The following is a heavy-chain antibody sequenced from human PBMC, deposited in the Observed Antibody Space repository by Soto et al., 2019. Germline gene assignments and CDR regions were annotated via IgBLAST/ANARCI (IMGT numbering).Heavy chain of an antibody. Sequence: PGGSLRLSCAASGFTFSDHYMDWVRQAPGKGLEWVGRTRNKANSYTTEYAASVKGRFTISRDDSKNSLYLQMNSLKTEDTAVYYCARAERGYSYGQPTDYWGQGTLVTVSS. V-gene: IGHV3-72*01. D-gene: IGHD5-18*01. J-gene: IGHJ4*02. CDR3: ARAERGYSYGQPTDY. CDR1: GFTFSDHY. CDR2: TRNKANSYTT.